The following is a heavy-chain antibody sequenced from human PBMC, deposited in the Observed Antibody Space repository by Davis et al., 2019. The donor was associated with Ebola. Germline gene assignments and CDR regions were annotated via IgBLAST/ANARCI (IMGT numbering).Heavy chain of an antibody. J-gene: IGHJ6*02. CDR3: ARDVTAAPPHYYYGMDV. D-gene: IGHD6-13*01. CDR1: GFTFSSYG. CDR2: IWYDGSNK. V-gene: IGHV3-33*08. Sequence: GESLKISCAASGFTFSSYGMHWVRQAPGKGLEWVAVIWYDGSNKDYADSVKGRFTISRDNSKNTLYLQMNSLRAEDTAVYYCARDVTAAPPHYYYGMDVWGQGTTVTVSS.